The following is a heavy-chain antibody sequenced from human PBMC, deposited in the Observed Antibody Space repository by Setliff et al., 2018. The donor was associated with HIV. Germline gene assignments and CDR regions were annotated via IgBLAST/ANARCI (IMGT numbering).Heavy chain of an antibody. CDR2: IYISGTT. CDR3: AREHCSGGSCNGFDI. CDR1: GGSISTSY. D-gene: IGHD2-15*01. J-gene: IGHJ3*02. Sequence: SETLSLTCTVPGGSISTSYWNWIRQPPGKGLEWIAYIYISGTTNYNPSLKSRVTISLGTSRNQFSLKLGSVTAAVTAMYYCAREHCSGGSCNGFDIWGQGTMVTVSS. V-gene: IGHV4-4*09.